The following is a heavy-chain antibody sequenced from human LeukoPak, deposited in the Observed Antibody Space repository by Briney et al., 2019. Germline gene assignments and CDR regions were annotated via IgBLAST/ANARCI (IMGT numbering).Heavy chain of an antibody. CDR1: GFTFSSYW. Sequence: GGSLRLSCAASGFTFSSYWMSWVRQAPGKGLEWVSSISSSSSYIYYADSVKGRFTISRDNAKNSLYLQMNSLRAEDTAVYYCARDRPNHYYDSSGYYYGAAFDIWGQGTMVTVSS. J-gene: IGHJ3*02. V-gene: IGHV3-21*01. CDR2: ISSSSSYI. D-gene: IGHD3-22*01. CDR3: ARDRPNHYYDSSGYYYGAAFDI.